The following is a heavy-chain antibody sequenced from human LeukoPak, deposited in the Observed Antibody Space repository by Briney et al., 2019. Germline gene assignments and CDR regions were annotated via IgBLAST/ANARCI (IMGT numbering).Heavy chain of an antibody. CDR1: GYSFATYW. V-gene: IGHV5-51*01. D-gene: IGHD5-12*01. J-gene: IGHJ4*02. CDR3: ARPPSRGYASSFEY. Sequence: GESLKISCKGSGYSFATYWIAWVRQMPGKGLEWMGIIYPDESNIRYSPSFQGQVTISADKSISTAYLHWSSLKASDTAIYYCARPPSRGYASSFEYWGQGALVTVSS. CDR2: IYPDESNI.